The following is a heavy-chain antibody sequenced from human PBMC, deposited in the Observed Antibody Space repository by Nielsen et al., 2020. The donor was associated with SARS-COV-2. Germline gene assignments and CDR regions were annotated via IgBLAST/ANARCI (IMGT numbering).Heavy chain of an antibody. J-gene: IGHJ6*02. Sequence: SVKVSCKASGGTFRSYAISWARHPPRQGLEWLGGIIPIFGTANYAQKFQGRLKITADESTSTAYMELGSLRSEDTAVYYCARLRDPGADFGYYYYCMDVWGQGTTVTVSS. D-gene: IGHD1-26*01. CDR1: GGTFRSYA. CDR3: ARLRDPGADFGYYYYCMDV. CDR2: IIPIFGTA. V-gene: IGHV1-69*13.